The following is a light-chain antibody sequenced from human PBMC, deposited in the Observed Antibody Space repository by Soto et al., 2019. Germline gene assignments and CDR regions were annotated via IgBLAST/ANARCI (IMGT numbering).Light chain of an antibody. Sequence: QSALTQPASVSGSPGQSITISCTGTSRDVGSYNLVSWYQQHPGEAPKLMIYEGSKRPSGVSNRFSGSKSGNTASLTISGLQAEDEADYYCCSYAGSSTSVVFGGGTKLTVL. CDR3: CSYAGSSTSVV. CDR1: SRDVGSYNL. J-gene: IGLJ2*01. CDR2: EGS. V-gene: IGLV2-23*01.